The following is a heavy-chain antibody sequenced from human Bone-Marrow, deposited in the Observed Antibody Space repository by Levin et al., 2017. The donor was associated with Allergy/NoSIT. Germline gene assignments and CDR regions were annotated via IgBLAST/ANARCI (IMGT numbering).Heavy chain of an antibody. V-gene: IGHV3-74*01. Sequence: ASVKVSCAASGFTFSSYWMHWVRQAPGKGLVWVSRINSDGSSTSYADSVKGRFTISRDNAKNTLYLQMNSLRAEDTAVYYCARSTVGGRYFDYWGQGTLVTVSS. CDR2: INSDGSST. CDR3: ARSTVGGRYFDY. D-gene: IGHD1-1*01. J-gene: IGHJ4*02. CDR1: GFTFSSYW.